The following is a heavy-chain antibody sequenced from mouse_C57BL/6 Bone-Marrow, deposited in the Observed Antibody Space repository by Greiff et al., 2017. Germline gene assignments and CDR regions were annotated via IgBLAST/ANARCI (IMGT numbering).Heavy chain of an antibody. CDR3: ARVGLLLDY. CDR2: ISDGGSYT. CDR1: GFTFSSYA. Sequence: EVNLVESGGGLVKPGGSLKLSCAASGFTFSSYAMSWVRQTPEKRLEWVATISDGGSYTYYPDNVKGRFTISRDNAKNNLYLQMSHLKSEDTAMYYCARVGLLLDYWGQGTTLTVSS. V-gene: IGHV5-4*03. D-gene: IGHD1-1*01. J-gene: IGHJ2*01.